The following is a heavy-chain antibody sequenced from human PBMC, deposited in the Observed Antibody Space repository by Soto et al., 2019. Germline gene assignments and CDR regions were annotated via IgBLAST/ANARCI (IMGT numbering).Heavy chain of an antibody. Sequence: EVQLVESGGGLVQPGGSLKLSCAASGFTFTGSAMNWVRQAPGKGLEWVGRIRSKPNSYATAYAASVKGRFTISRDDSKNTAYLQMNSLKTEDTAVYYCTRHSWGFSYESVDFWGQGTLVTVSS. CDR1: GFTFTGSA. V-gene: IGHV3-73*02. CDR3: TRHSWGFSYESVDF. J-gene: IGHJ4*02. D-gene: IGHD5-18*01. CDR2: IRSKPNSYAT.